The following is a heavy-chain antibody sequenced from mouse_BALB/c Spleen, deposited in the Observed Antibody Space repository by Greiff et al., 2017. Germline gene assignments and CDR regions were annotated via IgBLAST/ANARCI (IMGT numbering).Heavy chain of an antibody. Sequence: VQLQQSAAELARPGASVKMSCKASGYTFTSYTMHWVKQRPGQGLEWIGYINPSSGYTEYNQKFKDKTTLTADKSSSTAYMQLSSLTSEDSAVYYCARSGRYDGYYFDYWGQGTTLTVSS. CDR2: INPSSGYT. CDR1: GYTFTSYT. CDR3: ARSGRYDGYYFDY. V-gene: IGHV1-4*02. J-gene: IGHJ2*01. D-gene: IGHD2-14*01.